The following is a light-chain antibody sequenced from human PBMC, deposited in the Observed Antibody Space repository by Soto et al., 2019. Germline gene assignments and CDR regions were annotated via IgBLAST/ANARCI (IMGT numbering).Light chain of an antibody. J-gene: IGLJ2*01. Sequence: QSVLTQSPSASASLGASVKLTCTLSSGHSSYAIAWHQQQPEKGPRYLMKLNSDGSHSKGDGSPDRFSGSSSGAERYLTIYSLQSEDEADYYCQTWGSGIHVVFGGGTKVTVL. CDR3: QTWGSGIHVV. CDR2: LNSDGSH. V-gene: IGLV4-69*01. CDR1: SGHSSYA.